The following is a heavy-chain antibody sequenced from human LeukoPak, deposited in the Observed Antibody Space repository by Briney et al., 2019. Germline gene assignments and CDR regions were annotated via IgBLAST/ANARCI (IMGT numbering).Heavy chain of an antibody. Sequence: GGSLRLSCAACGFTFSSYWMSWVRQAPGKGLEWVANIKQDGSEKYYVDSVKGRFTISRDNAKNSLYLQMNSLRAEDTAVYYCARDVSLGYCSSTSCFTTAWDVWGKGTTVTVSS. J-gene: IGHJ6*04. V-gene: IGHV3-7*03. CDR1: GFTFSSYW. CDR2: IKQDGSEK. CDR3: ARDVSLGYCSSTSCFTTAWDV. D-gene: IGHD2-2*01.